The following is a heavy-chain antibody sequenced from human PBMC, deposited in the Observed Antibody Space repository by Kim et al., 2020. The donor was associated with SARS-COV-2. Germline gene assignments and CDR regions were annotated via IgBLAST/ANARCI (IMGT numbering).Heavy chain of an antibody. CDR3: ARNFARGYYDILTGYYRPLDY. CDR2: ISSSSSTI. V-gene: IGHV3-48*04. D-gene: IGHD3-9*01. CDR1: GLTFSSYG. Sequence: GGSLRLSCAASGLTFSSYGMNWVRQAPGKGLEWVSYISSSSSTIYYADSLKGRFTISRDNAKNSLYLQMNSLRAEDTAVYYCARNFARGYYDILTGYYRPLDYWGQGTLVAVSS. J-gene: IGHJ4*02.